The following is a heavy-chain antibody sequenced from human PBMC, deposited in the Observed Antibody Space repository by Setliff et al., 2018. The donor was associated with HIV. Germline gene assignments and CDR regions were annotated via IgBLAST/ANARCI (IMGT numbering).Heavy chain of an antibody. V-gene: IGHV3-23*01. CDR1: GFTFSSYA. J-gene: IGHJ4*02. CDR2: ITSGGST. D-gene: IGHD5-18*01. CDR3: AKGFRPVDTALVSGPTY. Sequence: GESLKISCAASGFTFSSYAISWVRQTPEKGLEWVSIITSGGSTYYADSAKGRFIISRDNSQNTLYLQMNSLRADDTAIYYCAKGFRPVDTALVSGPTYWGQGIRVTVSS.